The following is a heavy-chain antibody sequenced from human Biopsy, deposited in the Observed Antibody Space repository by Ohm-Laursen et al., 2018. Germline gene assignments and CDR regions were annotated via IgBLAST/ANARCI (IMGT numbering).Heavy chain of an antibody. CDR1: GGSFSGYY. J-gene: IGHJ5*02. CDR2: NKTNGST. D-gene: IGHD3-10*01. Sequence: SDILSLTCAVYGGSFSGYYWSWIRQTPGEGLGWVGGNKTNGSTNYKTSLDSRVAISADTSKNQFSLNLYSVTAADTAVYFCARGLPRIAPMVRGRRTWFDPWGQGTLVTVSS. V-gene: IGHV4-34*01. CDR3: ARGLPRIAPMVRGRRTWFDP.